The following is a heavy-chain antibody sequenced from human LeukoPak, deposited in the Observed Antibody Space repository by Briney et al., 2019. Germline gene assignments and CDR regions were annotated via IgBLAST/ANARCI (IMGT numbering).Heavy chain of an antibody. Sequence: TPSETLSLTCTVSGGSISSGGYYWSWIRQHPGKGLEWIGYIYYSGSTYYNPSLKSRVTISVDTSKNQFSLKLSSVTAADTAVYYCARVRLGELSPIDYWGQGTLVTVSS. V-gene: IGHV4-31*03. CDR2: IYYSGST. CDR3: ARVRLGELSPIDY. D-gene: IGHD3-16*02. J-gene: IGHJ4*02. CDR1: GGSISSGGYY.